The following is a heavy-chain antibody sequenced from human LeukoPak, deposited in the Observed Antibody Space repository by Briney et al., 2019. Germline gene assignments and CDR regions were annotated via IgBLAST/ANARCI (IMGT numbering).Heavy chain of an antibody. V-gene: IGHV4-59*01. Sequence: SETLSLTCTVSGDSISSYYWSWIRQPPGKGLEWIGYIYYSGSTNYNPSLKSRVIISVDTSKNQFSLNLSSVTAADTAVYYCARDRGTYSYGYAYPRAFDYWGRGTLVTVSS. J-gene: IGHJ4*02. CDR2: IYYSGST. D-gene: IGHD5-18*01. CDR1: GDSISSYY. CDR3: ARDRGTYSYGYAYPRAFDY.